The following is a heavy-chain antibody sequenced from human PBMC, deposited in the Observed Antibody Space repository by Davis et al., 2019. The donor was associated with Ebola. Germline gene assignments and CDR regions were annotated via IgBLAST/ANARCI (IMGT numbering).Heavy chain of an antibody. D-gene: IGHD6-13*01. CDR2: ISGSGATT. Sequence: GESLKISCAASGFTFSSYAMSWVRQAPGKGLEWVSVISGSGATTYYADSVKGRFTISRDNSKNTLYLQMNSLRAEDTAVYYCARDGYGSSWIHFDYWGQGTLVTVSS. V-gene: IGHV3-23*01. CDR1: GFTFSSYA. J-gene: IGHJ4*02. CDR3: ARDGYGSSWIHFDY.